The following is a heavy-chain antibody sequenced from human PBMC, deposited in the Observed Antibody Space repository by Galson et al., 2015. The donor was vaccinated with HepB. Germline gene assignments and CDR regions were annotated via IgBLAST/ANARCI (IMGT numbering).Heavy chain of an antibody. Sequence: SLRLSCAASGFTFSSYGMHWVRQAPGKGLEWVAVIWYDGSNKYYADSVKGRFTISRDNSKNTLYLQMNSLRAEDTAVYYCAREVRYYYDSGAFDIWGQGTMVTVSS. CDR1: GFTFSSYG. CDR3: AREVRYYYDSGAFDI. CDR2: IWYDGSNK. J-gene: IGHJ3*02. D-gene: IGHD3-22*01. V-gene: IGHV3-33*01.